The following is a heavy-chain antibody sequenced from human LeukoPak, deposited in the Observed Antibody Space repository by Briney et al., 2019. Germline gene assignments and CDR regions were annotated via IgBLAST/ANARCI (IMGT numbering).Heavy chain of an antibody. CDR1: GFTFSTYN. Sequence: GGSLRLSCSASGFTFSTYNMLWVRQTPGKGLEFLFYIKSGGNAVHYADSVKDRFTFSRDNAKNSLYLQMNSLRVEDTAVYYCARDHNYAFDNWGQGTLVSVSS. D-gene: IGHD1-1*01. CDR3: ARDHNYAFDN. V-gene: IGHV3-48*04. J-gene: IGHJ4*02. CDR2: IKSGGNAV.